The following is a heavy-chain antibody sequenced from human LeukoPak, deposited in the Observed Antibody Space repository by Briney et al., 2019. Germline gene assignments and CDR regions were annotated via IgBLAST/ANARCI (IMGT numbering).Heavy chain of an antibody. CDR2: IDNDGSGT. V-gene: IGHV3-74*01. Sequence: GRSLRLSCAASGFTFSNYWMHWVRQAPGKGLVWVSRIDNDGSGTVYADSVKGRFTVFRDNAKNTLFLQMNSLRAEDTAVYYCAGDRPHNWFDPWGQGTLVTVSS. CDR3: AGDRPHNWFDP. CDR1: GFTFSNYW. J-gene: IGHJ5*02.